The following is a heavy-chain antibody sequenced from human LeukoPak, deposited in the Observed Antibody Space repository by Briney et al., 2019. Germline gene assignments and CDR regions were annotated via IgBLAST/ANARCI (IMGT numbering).Heavy chain of an antibody. V-gene: IGHV4-31*03. J-gene: IGHJ5*02. CDR3: ARTQVGCSGGSCYSGWFDP. CDR1: GGSISSGGYY. D-gene: IGHD2-15*01. CDR2: IYYSGST. Sequence: SETLSLTCTVSGGSISSGGYYWSWIRQHPGKGLEWIGYIYYSGSTYYNPSLKSRVTISVDTSKNQFSLKLSSVTAADTAVYYCARTQVGCSGGSCYSGWFDPWGQGTLVTVSS.